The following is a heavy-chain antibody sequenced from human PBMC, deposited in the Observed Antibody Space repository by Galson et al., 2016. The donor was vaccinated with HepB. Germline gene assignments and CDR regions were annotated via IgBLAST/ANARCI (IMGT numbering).Heavy chain of an antibody. CDR3: ARDIAAGYYGWGSYYPADY. CDR1: GYTFTSYG. D-gene: IGHD3-10*01. J-gene: IGHJ4*02. V-gene: IGHV1-18*04. CDR2: INPYNGNT. Sequence: SVKVSCKASGYTFTSYGLSWVRQAPGQGLEWMGWINPYNGNTNYTQKFQGRVTMSTDRSTSTVYMDLRSLRSDATAVYYFARDIAAGYYGWGSYYPADYWGQGTLVTVSS.